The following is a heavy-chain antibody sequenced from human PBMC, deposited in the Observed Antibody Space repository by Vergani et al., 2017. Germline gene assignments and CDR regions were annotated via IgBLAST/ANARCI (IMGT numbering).Heavy chain of an antibody. CDR2: IIPIFGTA. Sequence: QVQLVQSGAEVKKPGSSVKVSCKASGGTFSSYAISWVRQAPGQGLEWMGGIIPIFGTANYAQKFQGRVTITADESTSTAYMELSSLRSEDTAVYYCAREGYCSSTSCSSLRLGFDPWGQGTLVTVSS. V-gene: IGHV1-69*01. CDR3: AREGYCSSTSCSSLRLGFDP. CDR1: GGTFSSYA. J-gene: IGHJ5*02. D-gene: IGHD2-2*01.